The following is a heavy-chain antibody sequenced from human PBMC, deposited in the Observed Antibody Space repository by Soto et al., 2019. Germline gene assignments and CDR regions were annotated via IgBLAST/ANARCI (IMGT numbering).Heavy chain of an antibody. CDR2: IIPIFGTA. V-gene: IGHV1-69*12. J-gene: IGHJ5*02. CDR3: ARDSIAVAGTGGWFDP. CDR1: GGTFSSYA. Sequence: QVQLVQSGAEVKKPGSSVKVSCKASGGTFSSYAISWVRQAPGQGLEWMGGIIPIFGTANYAQKFQGRVTITAAESTSTAYRELSSLRSEDTAVYYCARDSIAVAGTGGWFDPWGQGTLVTVSS. D-gene: IGHD6-19*01.